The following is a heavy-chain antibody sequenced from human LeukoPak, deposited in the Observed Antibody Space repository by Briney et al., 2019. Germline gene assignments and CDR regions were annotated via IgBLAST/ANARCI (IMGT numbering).Heavy chain of an antibody. Sequence: PGGSLRLSCAASGFTFSSYSMNWVRQAPGKGLEWVSSISSSSSYIYYADSVESRFTISRDNAKNSLYLQMNSLRAEDTAVYYCARAKPLKYYFDYWGQGTLVTVSS. V-gene: IGHV3-21*01. CDR3: ARAKPLKYYFDY. CDR2: ISSSSSYI. CDR1: GFTFSSYS. J-gene: IGHJ4*02.